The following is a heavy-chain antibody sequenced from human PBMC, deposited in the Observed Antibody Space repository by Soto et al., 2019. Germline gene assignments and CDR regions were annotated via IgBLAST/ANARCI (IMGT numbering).Heavy chain of an antibody. CDR2: ISAYNGKK. J-gene: IGHJ4*02. CDR3: ARDFGSDLSAHGGIFDY. CDR1: NYTFSSYI. D-gene: IGHD3-3*01. V-gene: IGHV1-18*01. Sequence: ASVKVSCKTSNYTFSSYIISWVRQAPGQGLEWMGWISAYNGKKNSAQKFQGRVTFTTDTSTTTAYMELRSLVSDDTAVYYCARDFGSDLSAHGGIFDYWGQGTPVTVSS.